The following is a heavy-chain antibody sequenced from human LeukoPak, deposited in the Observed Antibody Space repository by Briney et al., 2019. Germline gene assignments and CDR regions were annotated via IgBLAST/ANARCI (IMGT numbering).Heavy chain of an antibody. CDR1: GGSFSGYY. CDR3: AREIRPVVTIFGVVPTPLYYYYGMDV. V-gene: IGHV4-34*01. CDR2: INHSGST. Sequence: PSETLSLTCAVYGGSFSGYYWSWIRQPPGKGLEWVGEINHSGSTNYNPSLKSRVTISVDTSKNQFSLKLSSVTAADTAVYYCAREIRPVVTIFGVVPTPLYYYYGMDVWGQGTTVTVSS. D-gene: IGHD3-3*01. J-gene: IGHJ6*02.